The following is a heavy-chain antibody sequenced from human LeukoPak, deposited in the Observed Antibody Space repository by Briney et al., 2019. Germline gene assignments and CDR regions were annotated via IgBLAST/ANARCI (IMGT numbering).Heavy chain of an antibody. CDR3: ARGGRTYFSDNSGYYDAFYI. D-gene: IGHD3-22*01. J-gene: IGHJ3*02. CDR1: GYTLSDYF. Sequence: SVKLFCKASGYTLSDYFVHWVRQAPAQGLEWMVWINPNSDGTNYVQKFQRSVTMTTDTSIHSVHMEQHSLSSGHTGVYHCARGGRTYFSDNSGYYDAFYIWGQGTMVTVSS. V-gene: IGHV1-2*02. CDR2: INPNSDGT.